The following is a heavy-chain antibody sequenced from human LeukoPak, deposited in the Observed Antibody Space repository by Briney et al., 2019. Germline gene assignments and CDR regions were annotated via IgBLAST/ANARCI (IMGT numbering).Heavy chain of an antibody. CDR3: TSNSGYEKGF. CDR1: GFTFRSYA. D-gene: IGHD5-12*01. CDR2: TTGSGGST. V-gene: IGHV3-23*01. Sequence: GGSLRLSCAASGFTFRSYAMSWVRLAPGKGLEWVSATTGSGGSTYYADSVKGRFTISRDNSKNTLYLQMNSLRAEDTAVYYCTSNSGYEKGFWGQGNLVTVSS. J-gene: IGHJ4*02.